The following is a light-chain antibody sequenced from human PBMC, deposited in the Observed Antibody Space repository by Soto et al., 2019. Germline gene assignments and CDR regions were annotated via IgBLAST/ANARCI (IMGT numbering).Light chain of an antibody. Sequence: DIQMTQSPSILSGSVGQRVTITCRARQTISSWLAWYQQKPGKAPKLLIYKASTLKSGVPSRFSSSGSGTEFTLTISSLQPDDFATYYCQHYNSYSEAFGQGTKVELK. CDR2: KAS. CDR3: QHYNSYSEA. V-gene: IGKV1-5*03. CDR1: QTISSW. J-gene: IGKJ1*01.